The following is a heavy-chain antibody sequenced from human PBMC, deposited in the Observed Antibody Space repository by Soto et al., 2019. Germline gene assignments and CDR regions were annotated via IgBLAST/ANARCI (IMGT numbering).Heavy chain of an antibody. CDR1: GGTFSSYA. CDR3: AGELRYFDWLILDY. J-gene: IGHJ4*02. Sequence: SVKVSCKASGGTFSSYAISWVRQAPGQGLEWMGGIIPIFGTANYAQKFQGRVTITADESTSTAYMELSSLRSEDTAVYYCAGELRYFDWLILDYWGQGTLVTVSS. D-gene: IGHD3-9*01. CDR2: IIPIFGTA. V-gene: IGHV1-69*13.